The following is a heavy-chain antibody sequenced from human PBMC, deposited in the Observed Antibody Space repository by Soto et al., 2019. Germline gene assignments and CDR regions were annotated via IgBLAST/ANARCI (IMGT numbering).Heavy chain of an antibody. J-gene: IGHJ6*02. CDR3: AGEGRGWNYYYYGMDV. CDR2: ISAYNGNT. CDR1: GYTFTSYG. D-gene: IGHD3-10*01. V-gene: IGHV1-18*01. Sequence: ASVKVSCKASGYTFTSYGISWVRQAPGQGLEWMGWISAYNGNTNYAQKLQGRVTMTTDTSTSTAYMELRSLRSDDTAVYYCAGEGRGWNYYYYGMDVLGQGTTVTVSS.